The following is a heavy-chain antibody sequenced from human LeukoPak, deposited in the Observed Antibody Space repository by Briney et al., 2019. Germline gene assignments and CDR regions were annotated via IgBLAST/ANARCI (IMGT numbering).Heavy chain of an antibody. D-gene: IGHD2-15*01. J-gene: IGHJ3*02. CDR2: IYYSQSI. CDR1: GGSISSSSYY. CDR3: ARNADCSGGSCYRRGAFDI. V-gene: IGHV4-61*01. Sequence: SQTLSLPCTVSGGSISSSSYYWSWIRQPPGKGLEWIGYIYYSQSINYNPSLKSRVTISVDTSKNQFSLKLSSVTAADTAVYYCARNADCSGGSCYRRGAFDIWGQGTMVTVSS.